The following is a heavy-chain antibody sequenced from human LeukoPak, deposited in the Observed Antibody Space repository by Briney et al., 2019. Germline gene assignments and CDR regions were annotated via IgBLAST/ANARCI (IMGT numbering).Heavy chain of an antibody. Sequence: GGSLRLSCAASGCTFSSYAMSWVRQAPGKGLEWVSAISGSGGSTYYADSVKGRFTISRDNSKNTLYLQMNSLRAEDTAVYYCAKDRSGHYYFDYWGQGTLVTVSS. CDR1: GCTFSSYA. CDR3: AKDRSGHYYFDY. V-gene: IGHV3-23*01. CDR2: ISGSGGST. J-gene: IGHJ4*02. D-gene: IGHD3-3*01.